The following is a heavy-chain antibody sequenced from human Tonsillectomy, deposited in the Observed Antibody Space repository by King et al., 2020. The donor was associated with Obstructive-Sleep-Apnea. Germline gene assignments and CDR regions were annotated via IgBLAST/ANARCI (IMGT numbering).Heavy chain of an antibody. V-gene: IGHV3-30*18. D-gene: IGHD3-10*01. CDR1: GFTFSSYG. Sequence: GQLVQSGGGVVQPGRSLRLSCAASGFTFSSYGMHWVRQAPGKGLEWVAVISYDGSNKYYADSVKGRFTISRDNSKNTLYLQMNRLRAEDTAVSYCAKPRITMVRGVNALDYWGQGTLVTVSS. CDR2: ISYDGSNK. J-gene: IGHJ4*02. CDR3: AKPRITMVRGVNALDY.